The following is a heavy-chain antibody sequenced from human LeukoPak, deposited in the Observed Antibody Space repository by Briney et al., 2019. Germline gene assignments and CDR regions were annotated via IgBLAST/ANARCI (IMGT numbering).Heavy chain of an antibody. Sequence: SETLSLTCTVSGGSISPYSWSWIRQPPGKGLEWIGYIYYSGSTNYNPSPKSRVTISVDTSKNQFSLKLSSVTTADTAVYYCARADCVGDCYPFDYWGQGTLVTVSS. CDR2: IYYSGST. CDR1: GGSISPYS. CDR3: ARADCVGDCYPFDY. J-gene: IGHJ4*02. V-gene: IGHV4-59*01. D-gene: IGHD2-21*02.